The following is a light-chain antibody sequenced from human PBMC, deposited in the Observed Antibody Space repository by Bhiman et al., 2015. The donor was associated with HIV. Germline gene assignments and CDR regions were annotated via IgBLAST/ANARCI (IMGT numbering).Light chain of an antibody. Sequence: QSVLTQPPSVSAAPGQKVTISCSGSSSNIGSNYVSWYQQLPGTAPKLLIYENNKRPSGFLTDSLPSSLARQPPWASPGLQTGDEADYYCGTWDSSLSAEVFGGGTKLTVL. CDR3: GTWDSSLSAEV. CDR2: ENN. J-gene: IGLJ3*02. V-gene: IGLV1-51*02. CDR1: SSNIGSNY.